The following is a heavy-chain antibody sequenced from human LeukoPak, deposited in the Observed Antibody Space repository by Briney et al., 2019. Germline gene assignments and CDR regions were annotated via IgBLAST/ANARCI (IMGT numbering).Heavy chain of an antibody. V-gene: IGHV3-21*01. CDR3: ARVTLTGYYAFDY. Sequence: GGSLRLSCAASGFTFSSYNMNWVRQAPGKGLEWVSSISSSSSYIYYTDSVKGRFTISRDNAKNSLYLQMNSLRAEDTAVYYCARVTLTGYYAFDYWGQGTLVTVSS. J-gene: IGHJ4*02. CDR1: GFTFSSYN. D-gene: IGHD3-9*01. CDR2: ISSSSSYI.